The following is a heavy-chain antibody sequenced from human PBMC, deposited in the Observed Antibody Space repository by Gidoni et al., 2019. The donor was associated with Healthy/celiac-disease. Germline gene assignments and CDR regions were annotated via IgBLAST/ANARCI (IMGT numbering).Heavy chain of an antibody. CDR3: ARGYGGYCSSTSCNSGVYYYYGMDV. Sequence: QVQLQESGPGLVKPSETLSLTCTVSGGSISSYYWSWIRQPPGKGLEWIGYIYYSGSTNYNPSLKSRVTISVDTSKNQFSLKLSFVTAAETAVYFWARGYGGYCSSTSCNSGVYYYYGMDVWGQGTTVTVSS. CDR1: GGSISSYY. V-gene: IGHV4-59*01. D-gene: IGHD2-2*01. CDR2: IYYSGST. J-gene: IGHJ6*02.